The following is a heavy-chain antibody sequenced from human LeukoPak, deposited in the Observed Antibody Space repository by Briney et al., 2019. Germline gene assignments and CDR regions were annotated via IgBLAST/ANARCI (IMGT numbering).Heavy chain of an antibody. CDR3: ARPPSITNPYYGMDV. Sequence: PGGSLRLSCAASGFTFSSYGVNWVRQAPGKGLEWVSYITSSGGAIYYTDSVKGRFTISRDNAKNSLYLQMNSLRAEDTAVYYCARPPSITNPYYGMDVWGQGTTVTVSS. D-gene: IGHD3-3*01. CDR2: ITSSGGAI. J-gene: IGHJ6*02. V-gene: IGHV3-48*03. CDR1: GFTFSSYG.